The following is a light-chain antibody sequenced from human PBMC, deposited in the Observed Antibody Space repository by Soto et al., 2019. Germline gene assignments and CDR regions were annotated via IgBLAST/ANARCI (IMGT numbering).Light chain of an antibody. V-gene: IGKV3-20*01. CDR1: QSVSSSY. Sequence: DIVLTQSPGTLSLSPGERATLSCRASQSVSSSYLAWYQQKPGQAPRLLIYGASSRATGIPDRFSGSGSGTVFTLTISRLEPEDFAVYYCQQHQTFGQGTKVEIK. CDR3: QQHQT. J-gene: IGKJ1*01. CDR2: GAS.